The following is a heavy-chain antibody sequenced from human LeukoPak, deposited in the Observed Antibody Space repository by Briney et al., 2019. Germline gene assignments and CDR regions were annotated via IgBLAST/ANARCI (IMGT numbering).Heavy chain of an antibody. CDR3: AKEFYGGNAGTLGFDY. CDR1: GFTVSSNY. CDR2: IYSGGST. Sequence: GGSLRLSCAASGFTVSSNYMSWVRQAPGKGLEWVSVIYSGGSTYYADSVKGRFTISRDNSKNTLYLQMNGLRAEDTAVYYCAKEFYGGNAGTLGFDYWGQGTLVTVSS. V-gene: IGHV3-66*01. D-gene: IGHD4-23*01. J-gene: IGHJ4*02.